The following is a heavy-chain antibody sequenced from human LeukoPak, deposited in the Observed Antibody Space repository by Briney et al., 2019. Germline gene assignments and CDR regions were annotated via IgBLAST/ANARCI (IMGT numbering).Heavy chain of an antibody. CDR3: AKGAYDYIEMGYFDD. D-gene: IGHD5-12*01. CDR1: GFTLSSYA. Sequence: GGSLRPSCAASGFTLSSYAITPVRHAPRNGLDPLPPIGYSAGDTYYADAVKGRFTISRDISKNRLYLQMNSLRAEDTALYYCAKGAYDYIEMGYFDDWGQGTLVTVSS. J-gene: IGHJ4*02. CDR2: IGYSAGDT. V-gene: IGHV3-23*01.